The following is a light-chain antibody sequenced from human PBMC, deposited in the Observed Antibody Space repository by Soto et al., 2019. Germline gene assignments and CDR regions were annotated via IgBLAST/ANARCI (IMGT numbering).Light chain of an antibody. CDR1: QDISNY. J-gene: IGKJ1*01. CDR3: QQYDNLTWT. CDR2: DAS. Sequence: IHITQSPSSLSASVGDRFTITCQASQDISNYLNWYQQKPGKAPKLLIYDASNLETGVPSRFSGSGSGTDFTFTISSLQPEDIATYYCQQYDNLTWTFGQGTKVDIK. V-gene: IGKV1-33*01.